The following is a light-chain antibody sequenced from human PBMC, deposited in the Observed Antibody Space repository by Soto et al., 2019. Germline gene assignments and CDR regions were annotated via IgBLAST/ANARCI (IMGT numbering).Light chain of an antibody. Sequence: QSALTQPRSVSGSPGQSVTISCTGTISDVGGYNYVSWYQQHPGKAPKLMIYDVSKWPSGVPDRFSGSKSGNTASLTISGLQAEDEADYYCCSYAGNSLWVFGGGTKLTVL. CDR3: CSYAGNSLWV. J-gene: IGLJ3*02. V-gene: IGLV2-11*01. CDR1: ISDVGGYNY. CDR2: DVS.